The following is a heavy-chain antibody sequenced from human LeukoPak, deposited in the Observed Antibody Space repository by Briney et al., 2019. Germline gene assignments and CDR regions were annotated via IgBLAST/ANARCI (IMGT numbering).Heavy chain of an antibody. Sequence: SETLSLTCTVSGGSISSSSYYWSWIRQPPGKGLEWIGEINHSGSTNYNPSLKSRVTISVDTSKNQFSLKLSSVTAADTAVYYCAGDDCSSTSCLGDWGQGTLVTVSS. D-gene: IGHD2-2*01. J-gene: IGHJ4*02. V-gene: IGHV4-39*07. CDR2: INHSGST. CDR3: AGDDCSSTSCLGD. CDR1: GGSISSSSYY.